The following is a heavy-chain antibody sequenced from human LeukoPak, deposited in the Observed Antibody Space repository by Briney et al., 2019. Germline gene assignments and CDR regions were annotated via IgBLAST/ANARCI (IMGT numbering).Heavy chain of an antibody. D-gene: IGHD3-22*01. CDR2: ISWNSGSI. CDR1: GFTFSSYA. Sequence: PGGSLRLSCAASGFTFSSYAMNWVRQAPGKGLEWVSGISWNSGSIGYADSVKGRFTISRDNAKNSLYLQMNSLRAEDTALYYCAKAHYYDSSGYYYYYGMDVWGQGTTVTVSS. J-gene: IGHJ6*02. CDR3: AKAHYYDSSGYYYYYGMDV. V-gene: IGHV3-9*01.